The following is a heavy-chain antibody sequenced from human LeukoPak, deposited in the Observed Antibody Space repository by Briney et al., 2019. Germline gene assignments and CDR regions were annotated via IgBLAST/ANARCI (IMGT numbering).Heavy chain of an antibody. D-gene: IGHD4-23*01. CDR3: ARKEGVVTAFDY. CDR2: IYYSGST. CDR1: GGSISSSSYY. Sequence: MSSETLSLTCTVSGGSISSSSYYWGWIRQPPGKGLEWIGSIYYSGSTYYNPSLKSRVTISVDTSKNQFSLKLSSVTAADTAVYYCARKEGVVTAFDYWGQGTLVTVSS. V-gene: IGHV4-39*07. J-gene: IGHJ4*02.